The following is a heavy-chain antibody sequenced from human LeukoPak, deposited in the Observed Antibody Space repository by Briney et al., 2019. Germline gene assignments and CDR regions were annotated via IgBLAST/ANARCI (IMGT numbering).Heavy chain of an antibody. Sequence: GGSLRLSCAASGFTFSSYAMSWVRQAPGKGLEWVSGFSSGGSTSYADSVKGRFTISRDNSKNTLYLQMNSLRVEDTAVYYCAKSKFVGDPSGYYNYWGQGTLVTVSS. J-gene: IGHJ4*02. CDR3: AKSKFVGDPSGYYNY. D-gene: IGHD3-22*01. V-gene: IGHV3-23*01. CDR2: FSSGGST. CDR1: GFTFSSYA.